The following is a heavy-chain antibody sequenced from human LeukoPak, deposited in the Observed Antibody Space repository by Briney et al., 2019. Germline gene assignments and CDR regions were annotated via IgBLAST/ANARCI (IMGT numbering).Heavy chain of an antibody. J-gene: IGHJ3*02. D-gene: IGHD3-22*01. CDR3: AREGYDSSGSDAFDI. CDR2: ISSSGSTI. V-gene: IGHV3-11*01. CDR1: GFTFSDYY. Sequence: GGSLRLSCAASGFTFSDYYMSWIRQAPGKGLERVSYISSSGSTIYYADSVKGRFTISRDNAKNSLYLQMNSLRAEDTAVYYCAREGYDSSGSDAFDIWGQGTMVTVSS.